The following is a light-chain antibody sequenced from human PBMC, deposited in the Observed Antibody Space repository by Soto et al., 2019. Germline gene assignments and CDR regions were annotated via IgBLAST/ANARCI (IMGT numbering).Light chain of an antibody. Sequence: DIQMPQSPSSLSASVGDRVTMTCRASQPISIYLNWYQQKPGRAPKILIYAASRLRSGVPSRFSADGSGTDFTLTISSLQPEDVATYYCLQSSSTPPFTFGPGTKVDLK. CDR3: LQSSSTPPFT. CDR1: QPISIY. J-gene: IGKJ3*01. V-gene: IGKV1-39*01. CDR2: AAS.